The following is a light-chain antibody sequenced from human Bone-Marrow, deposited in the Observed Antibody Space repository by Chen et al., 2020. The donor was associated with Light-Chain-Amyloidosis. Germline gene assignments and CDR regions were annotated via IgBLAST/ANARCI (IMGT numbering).Light chain of an antibody. J-gene: IGLJ1*01. CDR2: DVS. Sequence: QSALTQPASVSGSPGQSITISCTGTSSDIGSYDYVSWYQRHPGEAPKLMIYDVSYRPSGISDRFAGFKSANAASLTISGLQGEDEADYFCSLYIGSGTYVFGSGTKVTVL. V-gene: IGLV2-14*03. CDR1: SSDIGSYDY. CDR3: SLYIGSGTYV.